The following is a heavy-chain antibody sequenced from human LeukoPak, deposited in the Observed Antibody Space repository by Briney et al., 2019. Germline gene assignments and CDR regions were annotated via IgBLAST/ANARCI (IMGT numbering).Heavy chain of an antibody. Sequence: SVKVSCKASGGTFSSYTISWVRQAPGQGLEWMGRIIPILGIANYAQKFQGRVTITADKSTSTAYMELSSLRSEDTAVYYCARDYYDTSGYPLRYFDYWGQGTLVTVSS. CDR3: ARDYYDTSGYPLRYFDY. J-gene: IGHJ4*02. D-gene: IGHD3-22*01. CDR1: GGTFSSYT. V-gene: IGHV1-69*04. CDR2: IIPILGIA.